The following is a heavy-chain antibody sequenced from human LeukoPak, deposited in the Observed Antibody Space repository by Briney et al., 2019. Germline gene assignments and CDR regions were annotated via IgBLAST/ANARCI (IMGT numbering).Heavy chain of an antibody. CDR3: ARDFRIAAAGPPNYYYYYGMDV. D-gene: IGHD6-13*01. V-gene: IGHV3-23*01. Sequence: PGGSLRLSCAASGFTFSSYAMSWVRQAPGKGLEWVSAISGSGGSTYYADSVKGRFTISRDNSKNTLYLQMNSLRAEDTAVYYCARDFRIAAAGPPNYYYYYGMDVWGQGTTVTVSS. CDR2: ISGSGGST. CDR1: GFTFSSYA. J-gene: IGHJ6*02.